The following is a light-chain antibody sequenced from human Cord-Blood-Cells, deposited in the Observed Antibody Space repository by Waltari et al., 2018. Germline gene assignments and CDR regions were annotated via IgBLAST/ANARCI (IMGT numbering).Light chain of an antibody. CDR1: LSISSW. V-gene: IGKV1-5*03. CDR3: QQYNSYST. Sequence: DIQMTQSPSTLSASVGDRVTITCLASLSISSWLAWYQQKPGKAPKLLIYKASSLESGVPSRFSGSESGTEFTLTISSLQPDDFATYYCQQYNSYSTFGQGTKLEIK. J-gene: IGKJ2*01. CDR2: KAS.